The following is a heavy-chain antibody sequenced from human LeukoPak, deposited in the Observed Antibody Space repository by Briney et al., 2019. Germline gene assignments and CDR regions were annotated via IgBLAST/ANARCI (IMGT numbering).Heavy chain of an antibody. CDR1: GGSISSSNW. J-gene: IGHJ5*02. CDR2: IYHSGST. Sequence: PSGTLSLTCAVSGGSISSSNWWSWVRQPPGKGLEWIGEIYHSGSTNYNPSLKSRVTISVDTSKNQFSLRLSSVTAADTAVYYCARLKANWFDPWGQGTLVTVSS. CDR3: ARLKANWFDP. V-gene: IGHV4-4*02.